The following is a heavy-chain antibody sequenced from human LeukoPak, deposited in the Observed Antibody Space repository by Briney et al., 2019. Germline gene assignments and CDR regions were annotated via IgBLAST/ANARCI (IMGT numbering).Heavy chain of an antibody. CDR1: GFTFDDYG. CDR2: ISGSGGST. CDR3: AKDLRWNVYYSDY. J-gene: IGHJ4*02. D-gene: IGHD1-1*01. V-gene: IGHV3-23*01. Sequence: GGSLRLSCAASGFTFDDYGMSWVRQAPRKGLEWVSAISGSGGSTYYADSVKGRFTISRDNSKNTLYLQMNSLRAEDTAVYYCAKDLRWNVYYSDYWGQGTLVTVSS.